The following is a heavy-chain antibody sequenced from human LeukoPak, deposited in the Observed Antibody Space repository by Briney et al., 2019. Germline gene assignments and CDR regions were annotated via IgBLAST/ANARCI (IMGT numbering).Heavy chain of an antibody. CDR1: GFTFSSYA. CDR3: ARELLWFGEFDY. CDR2: ISYDGSNK. Sequence: PGRSLRLSCAASGFTFSSYAMHWVRQAPGKGLEWVAVISYDGSNKYYADSVKGRFTISRDNSKNTLYLQVNSLRAEDTAVYYCARELLWFGEFDYWGQGTLVTVSS. J-gene: IGHJ4*02. V-gene: IGHV3-30*04. D-gene: IGHD3-10*01.